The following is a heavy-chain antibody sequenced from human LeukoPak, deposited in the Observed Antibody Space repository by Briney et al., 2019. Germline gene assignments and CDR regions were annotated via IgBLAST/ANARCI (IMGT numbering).Heavy chain of an antibody. CDR2: ISSSGSTI. J-gene: IGHJ4*02. D-gene: IGHD6-19*01. Sequence: GGSLRLSCAASGFTFSSYEMDWVRQAPGKGLEWASYISSSGSTIYYADSVKGRFTISRDNAKNSLYLQMNSLRAEDTAVYYCAKDRWGAVASFDYWGQGTLVTVPS. CDR1: GFTFSSYE. CDR3: AKDRWGAVASFDY. V-gene: IGHV3-48*03.